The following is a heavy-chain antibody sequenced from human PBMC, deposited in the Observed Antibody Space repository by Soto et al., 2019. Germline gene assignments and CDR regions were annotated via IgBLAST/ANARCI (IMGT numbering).Heavy chain of an antibody. V-gene: IGHV1-69*13. CDR1: GGTFSSYA. CDR3: ARTKMWPSGWYGVYYYYGIDV. CDR2: IIPIFGTA. J-gene: IGHJ6*02. Sequence: GASVKVSCKASGGTFSSYAISWVRQAPGQGLEWMGGIIPIFGTANYAQKFQGRVTITADESTSTAYMELSSLRSEDTAVYYCARTKMWPSGWYGVYYYYGIDVWGQGTTVTVS. D-gene: IGHD6-19*01.